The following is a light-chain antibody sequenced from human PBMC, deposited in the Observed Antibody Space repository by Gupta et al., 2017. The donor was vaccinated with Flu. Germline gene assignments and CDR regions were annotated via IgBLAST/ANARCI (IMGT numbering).Light chain of an antibody. CDR1: TGAITSDYY. CDR3: LLYYGDAHWV. CDR2: STS. V-gene: IGLV7-43*01. J-gene: IGLJ3*02. Sequence: QTVATPEPPLTVSRGGSAPLTCASSTGAITSDYYPNWFHQRPGQAPRALIYSTSNKPSWTPARFSDSLLGGKAALTLSGVQPEDEAEYYCLLYYGDAHWVFGGGTKLTVL.